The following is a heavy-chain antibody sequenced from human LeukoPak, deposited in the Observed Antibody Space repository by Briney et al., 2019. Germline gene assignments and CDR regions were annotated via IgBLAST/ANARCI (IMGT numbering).Heavy chain of an antibody. CDR3: ARSFGHYYDSSGLDY. J-gene: IGHJ4*02. CDR1: GYTFTGYY. D-gene: IGHD3-22*01. Sequence: ASVKVSCKASGYTFTGYYMHWVRQAPGQGLEWMGWINPNSGGTNYAQKFQGRVTMTRDTSISTAYMELSRLRSDDTAVYYCARSFGHYYDSSGLDYWGQGILVTVSS. CDR2: INPNSGGT. V-gene: IGHV1-2*02.